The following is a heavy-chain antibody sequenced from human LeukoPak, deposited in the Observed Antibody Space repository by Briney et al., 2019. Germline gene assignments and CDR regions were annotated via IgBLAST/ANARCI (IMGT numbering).Heavy chain of an antibody. J-gene: IGHJ4*02. CDR2: ISSSSSYT. CDR1: GFTFSDYY. CDR3: ARGGYGDYEFDY. D-gene: IGHD4-17*01. V-gene: IGHV3-11*06. Sequence: GGSLRLSCAASGFTFSDYYMSWIRQAPGKGLEWVSYISSSSSYTNYADSVKGRFTISRDNAKNPLYLQMNSLRAEDTAVYYCARGGYGDYEFDYWGQGTLVTVSS.